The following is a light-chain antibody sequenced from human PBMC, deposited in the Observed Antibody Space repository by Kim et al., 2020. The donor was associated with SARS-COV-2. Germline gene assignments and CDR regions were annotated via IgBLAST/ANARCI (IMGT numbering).Light chain of an antibody. Sequence: GKSVTISCTGRSGGMDDHYVGSYQQHPRGGPTNVIFEDVHGRSAGSASCSGGIDNATTASSLTTGGLRAEDEADYYCQSYNRDTVLFGGGTQLTVL. CDR2: EDV. V-gene: IGLV6-57*02. J-gene: IGLJ2*01. CDR1: SGGMDDHY. CDR3: QSYNRDTVL.